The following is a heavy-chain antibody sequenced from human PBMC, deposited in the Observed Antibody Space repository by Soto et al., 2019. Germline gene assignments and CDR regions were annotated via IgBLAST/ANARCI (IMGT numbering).Heavy chain of an antibody. CDR3: ARDQWQGQGFDT. CDR2: IYTSGST. Sequence: SETLSLTCTVSDASISSFYWTWIRQPAGKGLEWIGRIYTSGSTNYNPSLKSRVTMSVDTSKNQFSLKLSSVTAADTAVYYCARDQWQGQGFDTWGQGTLVTVSS. D-gene: IGHD2-8*01. V-gene: IGHV4-4*07. J-gene: IGHJ5*02. CDR1: DASISSFY.